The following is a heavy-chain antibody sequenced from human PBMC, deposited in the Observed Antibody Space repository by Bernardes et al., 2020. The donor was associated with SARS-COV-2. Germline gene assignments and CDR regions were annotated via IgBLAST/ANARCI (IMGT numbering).Heavy chain of an antibody. CDR3: ASSGWYGEYYFDY. V-gene: IGHV3-7*03. CDR1: GFTFRSYW. Sequence: GGSLRRSCAASGFTFRSYWMSWVRQAPGKGLEWVANIKQDGSEKYYVDSVKGRFTISRDNAKNSLYLQMNSLRAEDTAVYYCASSGWYGEYYFDYWGQGTLVTVSS. J-gene: IGHJ4*02. CDR2: IKQDGSEK. D-gene: IGHD6-19*01.